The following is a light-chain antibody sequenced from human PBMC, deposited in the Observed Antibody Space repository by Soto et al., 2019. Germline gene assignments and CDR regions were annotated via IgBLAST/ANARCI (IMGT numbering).Light chain of an antibody. Sequence: QSVLTQAPSVSGTPGQRVTITCSGSSSNIGRNSVNWYQHLPGTAPKLLTHGNNHRPSGVPDRFSGSKSGTSASLATSGLQTEDEADYCCAAWDDSLNEYVFGDGTKVTVL. CDR1: SSNIGRNS. V-gene: IGLV1-44*01. CDR2: GNN. J-gene: IGLJ1*01. CDR3: AAWDDSLNEYV.